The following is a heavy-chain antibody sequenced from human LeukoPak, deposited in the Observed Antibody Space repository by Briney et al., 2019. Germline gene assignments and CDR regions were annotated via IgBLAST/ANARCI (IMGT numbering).Heavy chain of an antibody. Sequence: SVKVSCKASGYTLTSHDINWVRQATGQGLEWMGRIIPIFGTANYAQKFQGRVTITADKSTSTAYMELSSLRSEDTAVYYCARDRIDSNRYFDYWGQGTLVTVSS. CDR1: GYTLTSHD. V-gene: IGHV1-69*06. CDR2: IIPIFGTA. D-gene: IGHD3-22*01. CDR3: ARDRIDSNRYFDY. J-gene: IGHJ4*02.